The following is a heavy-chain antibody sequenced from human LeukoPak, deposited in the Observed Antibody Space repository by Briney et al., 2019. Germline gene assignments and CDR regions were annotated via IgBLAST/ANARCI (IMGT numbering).Heavy chain of an antibody. CDR3: ARDEYSGYDYYFDY. V-gene: IGHV4-39*02. Sequence: SETLSLTCTVSGGSISSSSYYWGWIRQPPGKGLEWIGSIYYSGSTYYNPSLKSRVTISVDTSKNQFSLKLSSVTAADTAVYYCARDEYSGYDYYFDYWGQGTLVTVSS. CDR2: IYYSGST. J-gene: IGHJ4*02. CDR1: GGSISSSSYY. D-gene: IGHD5-12*01.